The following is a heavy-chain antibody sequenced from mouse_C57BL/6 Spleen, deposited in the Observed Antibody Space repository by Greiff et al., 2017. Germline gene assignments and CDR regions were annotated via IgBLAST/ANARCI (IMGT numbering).Heavy chain of an antibody. J-gene: IGHJ4*01. CDR3: ARLGMGTTAGDY. V-gene: IGHV1-55*01. CDR2: IYPGSGST. D-gene: IGHD2-2*01. Sequence: QVQLQQSGAELVKPGASVKMSCKASGYTFTSYWITWVKQRPGQGLEWIGDIYPGSGSTNYNEKFKSKATLTVDTSSSTAYMQHSSLTSEDSAVYYCARLGMGTTAGDYWGQGTSVTVSS. CDR1: GYTFTSYW.